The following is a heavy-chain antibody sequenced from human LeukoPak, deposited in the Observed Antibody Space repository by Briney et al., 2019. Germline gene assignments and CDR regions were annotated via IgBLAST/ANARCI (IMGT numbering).Heavy chain of an antibody. Sequence: GGSLRLSCAASGFTFSSYEMNWVRQAPGKGLEWVSYISSSGSTIYYADSVKGRFTISRDNAKNSLYLQMNSLRAEDTALYYCARSSSWKPKNFDYWGQGALVTVSS. CDR1: GFTFSSYE. J-gene: IGHJ4*02. V-gene: IGHV3-48*03. CDR3: ARSSSWKPKNFDY. CDR2: ISSSGSTI. D-gene: IGHD6-13*01.